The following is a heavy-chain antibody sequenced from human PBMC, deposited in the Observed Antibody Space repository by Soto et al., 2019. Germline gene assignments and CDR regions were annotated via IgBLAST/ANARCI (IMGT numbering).Heavy chain of an antibody. CDR2: IYHSGST. Sequence: WETLSLTCAVSGGSISGSNWWSWVRQPPGKGLEWIGEIYHSGSTNYSPSLKSRFTISVDMSKNQFSLKLSSVTAADTAVYYCARAGNYYDSSGSYLGYYGMDVWGQGTTVTVSS. J-gene: IGHJ6*02. CDR3: ARAGNYYDSSGSYLGYYGMDV. D-gene: IGHD3-22*01. V-gene: IGHV4-4*02. CDR1: GGSISGSNW.